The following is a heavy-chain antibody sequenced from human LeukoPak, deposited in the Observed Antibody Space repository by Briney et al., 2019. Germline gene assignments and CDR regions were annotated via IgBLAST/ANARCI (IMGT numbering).Heavy chain of an antibody. CDR3: ARDRAMIVGSFDY. J-gene: IGHJ4*02. D-gene: IGHD3-22*01. CDR2: INPSGGST. V-gene: IGHV1-46*01. CDR1: GYTFTSYY. Sequence: GASVKVSCKASGYTFTSYYMHWVRRAPGQGLEWRGIINPSGGSTSYAQKFQGRVTMTRDTSTSTVYMELSSLRSEDTAVYYCARDRAMIVGSFDYWGQGTLVTVSS.